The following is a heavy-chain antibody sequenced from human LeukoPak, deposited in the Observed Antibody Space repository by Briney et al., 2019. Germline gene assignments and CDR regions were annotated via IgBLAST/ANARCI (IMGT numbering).Heavy chain of an antibody. D-gene: IGHD3-3*01. Sequence: GGSLTLSCAASGFTFSNAWMSWVRQAPGKWLEWVGRIKSKTDDGTTDYAAPVKGRFTISRDDSKNTLYLQMNSLKTEDTAVYYYTTEAYYDFWSGSGYWGEGTLVTVSS. J-gene: IGHJ4*02. CDR3: TTEAYYDFWSGSGY. CDR1: GFTFSNAW. CDR2: IKSKTDDGTT. V-gene: IGHV3-15*01.